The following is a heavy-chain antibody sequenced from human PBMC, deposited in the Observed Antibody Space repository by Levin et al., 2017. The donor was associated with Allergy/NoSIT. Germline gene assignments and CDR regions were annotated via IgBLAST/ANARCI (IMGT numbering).Heavy chain of an antibody. CDR2: INHSGST. J-gene: IGHJ3*02. CDR1: GGSFSGYY. D-gene: IGHD2-2*02. Sequence: SETLSLTCAVYGGSFSGYYWSWIRQPPGKGLEWIGEINHSGSTNYNPSLKSRVTISVDTSKNQFSLKLSSVTAADTAVYYCARGLTSQIVVVPAAISPSHAFDIWGQGTMVTVSS. V-gene: IGHV4-34*01. CDR3: ARGLTSQIVVVPAAISPSHAFDI.